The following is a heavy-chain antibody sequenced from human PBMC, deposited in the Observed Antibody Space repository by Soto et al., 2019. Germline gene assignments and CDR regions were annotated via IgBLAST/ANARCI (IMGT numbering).Heavy chain of an antibody. CDR1: GGSISRGGYY. CDR2: LYYSGST. J-gene: IGHJ6*03. D-gene: IGHD6-6*01. V-gene: IGHV4-31*03. Sequence: QVQLQESGPGLVKPSQTLSLTCTVSGGSISRGGYYWSWIRQHPGKGLEWIGYLYYSGSTYYNPSLKSRVTISVDTSKNQFSLKLSSVTAADTAVYYCARDNSRDSSSPYDYYMDVWGKGTTVTVSS. CDR3: ARDNSRDSSSPYDYYMDV.